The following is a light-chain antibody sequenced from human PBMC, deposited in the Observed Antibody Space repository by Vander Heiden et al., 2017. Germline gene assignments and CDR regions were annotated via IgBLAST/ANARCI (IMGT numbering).Light chain of an antibody. J-gene: IGLJ1*01. V-gene: IGLV2-23*01. CDR2: EGS. Sequence: QSALTQPASVSGSPGQSITISCTGTSSDVGSYNLVSWYQQHPGKAPKLMIYEGSKRPSGVSNRFSGSKSGNTASLTISGLQAEDEADYYCCSYAGSIYVFGTGTKVTAL. CDR1: SSDVGSYNL. CDR3: CSYAGSIYV.